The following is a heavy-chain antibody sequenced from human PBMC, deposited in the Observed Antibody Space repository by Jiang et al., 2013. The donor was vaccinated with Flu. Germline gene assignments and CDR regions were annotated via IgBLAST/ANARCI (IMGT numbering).Heavy chain of an antibody. V-gene: IGHV3-23*01. J-gene: IGHJ4*02. CDR3: AKGGYDFWSGYLYYFDY. CDR2: ISGSGGST. D-gene: IGHD3-3*01. Sequence: QLLESGGGLVQPGGSLRLSCAASGFTFSSYAMSWVRQAPGKGLEWVSAISGSGGSTYYADSVKGRFTISRDNSKNTLYLQMNSLRAEDTAVYYCAKGGYDFWSGYLYYFDYWGQGTLVTVSS. CDR1: GFTFSSYA.